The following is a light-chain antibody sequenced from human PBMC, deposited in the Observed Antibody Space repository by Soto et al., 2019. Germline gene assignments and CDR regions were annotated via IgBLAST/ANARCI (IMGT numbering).Light chain of an antibody. Sequence: IVMTQSPATLSVSPGERATLSCRASQSVSSNLAWYQQKPGQAPRLLIYGASTRATDIPARFSGSGSGTEFTLTISSLQSEDFAVYYCQQYNNWPPYTFGQGTKVDIK. V-gene: IGKV3-15*01. CDR2: GAS. J-gene: IGKJ2*01. CDR3: QQYNNWPPYT. CDR1: QSVSSN.